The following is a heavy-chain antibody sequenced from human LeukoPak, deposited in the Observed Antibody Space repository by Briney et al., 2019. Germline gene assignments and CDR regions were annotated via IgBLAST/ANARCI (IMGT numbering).Heavy chain of an antibody. V-gene: IGHV3-11*01. Sequence: GGSLRLSCAASGFTFSDYYMSWIRQAPGKGLEWVSYISSSGSTIYYADSVKSRFTISRDNAKNSLYLQMSSLRAEDTAVYYCARVDDYDILTGPFDYWGQGTLVTVSS. CDR3: ARVDDYDILTGPFDY. CDR1: GFTFSDYY. D-gene: IGHD3-9*01. J-gene: IGHJ4*02. CDR2: ISSSGSTI.